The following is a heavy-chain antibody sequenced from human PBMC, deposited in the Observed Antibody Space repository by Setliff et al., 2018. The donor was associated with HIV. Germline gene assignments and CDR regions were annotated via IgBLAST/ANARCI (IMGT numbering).Heavy chain of an antibody. D-gene: IGHD2-21*02. CDR3: ARGVPLLPPNS. Sequence: SETLSLTCTVSGVSISSPNYYWGWLRQSAEKGLEWIGRIYVTGITTYNPSLKSRVTISLDTSKNQFSLRMTSRTAADTAVYYCARGVPLLPPNSWDQGTLVTVPQ. V-gene: IGHV4-61*02. J-gene: IGHJ4*02. CDR2: IYVTGIT. CDR1: GVSISSPNYY.